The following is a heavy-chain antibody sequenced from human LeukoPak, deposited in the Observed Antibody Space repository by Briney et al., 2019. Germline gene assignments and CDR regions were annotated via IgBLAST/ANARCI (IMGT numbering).Heavy chain of an antibody. V-gene: IGHV4-34*01. Sequence: SETLSLTCAVYGGSFSGYYWSWIRQPPGKGLEWIGEINHSGSTNYNPSLKSRVTISVDTSKNQFSLKLSSVTAADTAVYYCARVADIVVFGMDVWGQGTTVTVSS. CDR2: INHSGST. D-gene: IGHD5-12*01. CDR3: ARVADIVVFGMDV. J-gene: IGHJ6*02. CDR1: GGSFSGYY.